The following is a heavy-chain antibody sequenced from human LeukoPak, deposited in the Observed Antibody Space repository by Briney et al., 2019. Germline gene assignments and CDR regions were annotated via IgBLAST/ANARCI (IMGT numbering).Heavy chain of an antibody. D-gene: IGHD1-1*01. Sequence: SQTLSLTCAISGDSVSSNSAAWNWIRQSPSRGLEWLGRTSYRSKWYNNYAVSVKSRITINPDTSKNQFSLQLKSVTPEDTSVYYCARWQHDTAFFDYWGQGTLVTASS. CDR2: TSYRSKWYN. J-gene: IGHJ4*02. CDR1: GDSVSSNSAA. V-gene: IGHV6-1*01. CDR3: ARWQHDTAFFDY.